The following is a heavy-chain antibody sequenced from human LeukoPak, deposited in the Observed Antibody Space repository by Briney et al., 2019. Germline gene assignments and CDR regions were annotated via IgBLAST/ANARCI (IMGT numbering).Heavy chain of an antibody. CDR2: ICYRGST. Sequence: IPSETLSLTCTVSGGSISSSNYYWGWIRQPPGKGLEWIGSICYRGSTYYNPSLNSPITISVDTTKSQFSLNLSSVTAADTAVYYCASVAVTGTPNYWGPGTLVAVSS. D-gene: IGHD6-19*01. CDR3: ASVAVTGTPNY. J-gene: IGHJ4*02. V-gene: IGHV4-39*01. CDR1: GGSISSSNYY.